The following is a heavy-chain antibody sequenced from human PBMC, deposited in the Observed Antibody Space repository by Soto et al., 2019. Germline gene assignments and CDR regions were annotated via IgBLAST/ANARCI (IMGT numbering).Heavy chain of an antibody. J-gene: IGHJ6*02. V-gene: IGHV1-18*04. CDR2: ISAYSDRT. CDR3: ARERDYYYDKSDKYHYHYAMAV. D-gene: IGHD3-22*01. CDR1: GYTFTNYA. Sequence: QVQLVQSGTEVKKPGASVKVSCKASGYTFTNYAISWVRQAPGQGLEWMGWISAYSDRTNYAQNPQGRVTMTTDKAPSTASLEVRRLRSDDTAVYYCARERDYYYDKSDKYHYHYAMAVWGQGTTVTLSS.